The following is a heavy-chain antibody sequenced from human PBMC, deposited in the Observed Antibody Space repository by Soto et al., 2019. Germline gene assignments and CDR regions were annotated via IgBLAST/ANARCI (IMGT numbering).Heavy chain of an antibody. CDR3: AKGWGDY. Sequence: EVQLLESGGGLVQPGGSLRLSCAASGFTFSSYTMSWVRQGPGKGLEWVSGISSSGGSTVYADSVKGRFTISRANFKTTLYLQMNSLRAEDTAVYYCAKGWGDYCGQGTPVTVSS. CDR2: ISSSGGST. V-gene: IGHV3-23*01. D-gene: IGHD7-27*01. J-gene: IGHJ4*02. CDR1: GFTFSSYT.